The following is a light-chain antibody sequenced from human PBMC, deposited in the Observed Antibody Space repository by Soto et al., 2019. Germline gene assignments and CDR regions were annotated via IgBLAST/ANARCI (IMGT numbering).Light chain of an antibody. CDR2: AAS. V-gene: IGKV1-39*01. Sequence: DIQMTQSPSSLSASVGDRVTITCRASQSIRTFLNWYQQKPGKAPKLLIYAASSLQSGAPSRFSGSGSGTDFTLTITSLQPEDFATYHCQQSYISPRYTFGRGTKLEIK. CDR1: QSIRTF. J-gene: IGKJ2*01. CDR3: QQSYISPRYT.